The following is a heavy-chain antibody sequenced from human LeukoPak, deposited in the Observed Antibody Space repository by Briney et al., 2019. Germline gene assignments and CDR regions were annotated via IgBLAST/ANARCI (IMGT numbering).Heavy chain of an antibody. CDR3: ARALTASFGMDV. V-gene: IGHV3-48*01. CDR1: GFTVSSNY. Sequence: PGGSLRLSCAASGFTVSSNYMSWVRQAPGKGLEWVSYISSSSSTIYYADSVKGRFTISRDNAKNSLYLQMNSLRAEDTAVYYCARALTASFGMDVWGQGTTVTVSS. CDR2: ISSSSSTI. J-gene: IGHJ6*02. D-gene: IGHD3-16*02.